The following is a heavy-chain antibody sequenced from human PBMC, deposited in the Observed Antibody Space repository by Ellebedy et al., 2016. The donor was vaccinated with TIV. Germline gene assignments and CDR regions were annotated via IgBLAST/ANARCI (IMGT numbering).Heavy chain of an antibody. Sequence: GGSLRLXCAASGFTFSSYSMNWVRQAPGKGLEWVSSISSSSSYIYYADSVKGRFTISRDNAKNSLYLQMNSLRAEDTAVYYCARVGTGRVYYWGQGTLVTVSS. J-gene: IGHJ4*02. CDR3: ARVGTGRVYY. D-gene: IGHD3/OR15-3a*01. CDR2: ISSSSSYI. V-gene: IGHV3-21*01. CDR1: GFTFSSYS.